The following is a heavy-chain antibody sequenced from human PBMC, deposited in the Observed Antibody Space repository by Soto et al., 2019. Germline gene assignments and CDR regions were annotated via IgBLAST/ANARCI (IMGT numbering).Heavy chain of an antibody. Sequence: SVKVSCKASGGTFSSYAISWVRKATGQGLEWMGGITPIFGTANYAQKFQGRVTITADESTSTAYMELSSLRSEDTAVYYCARDGYSGYDLVSYFDYWGQGTLVTVSS. CDR1: GGTFSSYA. V-gene: IGHV1-69*13. J-gene: IGHJ4*02. CDR2: ITPIFGTA. CDR3: ARDGYSGYDLVSYFDY. D-gene: IGHD5-12*01.